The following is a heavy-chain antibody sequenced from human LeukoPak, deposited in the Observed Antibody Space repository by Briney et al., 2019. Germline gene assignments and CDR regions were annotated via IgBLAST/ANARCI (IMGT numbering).Heavy chain of an antibody. CDR1: GFTFSSYW. D-gene: IGHD1-26*01. CDR2: INSDGSST. V-gene: IGHV3-74*01. J-gene: IGHJ3*02. CDR3: AXDSGSYYSHAFDI. Sequence: TGGSLRLSCAASGFTFSSYWMHWVRQAPGKGLVWVSRINSDGSSTSYADSVKGRFTISRDNAKNTLYLQMNSLRAEDTAVYYXAXDSGSYYSHAFDIWGQGTMVTVSS.